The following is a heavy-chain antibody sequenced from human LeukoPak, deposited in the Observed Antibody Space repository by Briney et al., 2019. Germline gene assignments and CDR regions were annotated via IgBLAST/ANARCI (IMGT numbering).Heavy chain of an antibody. CDR2: INPNSGGT. Sequence: ASVKVSCKASGHTFTGYYMHWVRQAPGQGLEWMGWINPNSGGTNYAQKFQGRVTMTRDTSISTAYMELSRLRSDDTAVYYCARVANRTPGAAARYWGQGTLVTVSS. CDR1: GHTFTGYY. D-gene: IGHD6-13*01. J-gene: IGHJ4*02. CDR3: ARVANRTPGAAARY. V-gene: IGHV1-2*02.